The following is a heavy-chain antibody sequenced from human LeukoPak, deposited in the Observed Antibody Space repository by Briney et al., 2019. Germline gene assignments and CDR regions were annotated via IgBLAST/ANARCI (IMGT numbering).Heavy chain of an antibody. V-gene: IGHV4-59*08. Sequence: PSETLSLTCTVSGGSISSYYWSWIRQPPGKGLEWIGYIYYSGSTSYNPSLKGRVTISVDTSKNQFSLKLSSVTAADTAVYYCARRRRAHWFDPWGQGTLVTVSS. J-gene: IGHJ5*02. CDR3: ARRRRAHWFDP. CDR2: IYYSGST. CDR1: GGSISSYY.